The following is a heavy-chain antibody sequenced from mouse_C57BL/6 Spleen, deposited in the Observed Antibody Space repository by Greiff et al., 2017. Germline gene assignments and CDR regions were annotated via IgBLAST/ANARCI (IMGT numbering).Heavy chain of an antibody. CDR1: GYTFTDYE. J-gene: IGHJ4*01. V-gene: IGHV1-15*01. CDR2: IDPETGGT. Sequence: VQLQQSGAELVRPGASVTLSCKASGYTFTDYEMHWVKQTPVHGLEWIGAIDPETGGTAYNQKFKGKAILTADKSSSTAYMELRSLTSEDSAVYYCSGGGDGYDFYYAMDYWGQGTSVTVSS. D-gene: IGHD2-2*01. CDR3: SGGGDGYDFYYAMDY.